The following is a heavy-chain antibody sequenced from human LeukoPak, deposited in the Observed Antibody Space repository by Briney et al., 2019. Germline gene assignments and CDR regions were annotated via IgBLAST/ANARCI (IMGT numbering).Heavy chain of an antibody. J-gene: IGHJ4*02. CDR3: ARAVLTGYFDY. V-gene: IGHV4-30-2*01. CDR1: GGSISSGGYC. Sequence: SETLSLTCAVSGGSISSGGYCWSWIRQPPGKGLKWIGYIYHSGSTYYNPSLKSRVTISVDRSKNQFSLKLSSVTAADTAVYYCARAVLTGYFDYWGQGTLVTVSS. D-gene: IGHD3-9*01. CDR2: IYHSGST.